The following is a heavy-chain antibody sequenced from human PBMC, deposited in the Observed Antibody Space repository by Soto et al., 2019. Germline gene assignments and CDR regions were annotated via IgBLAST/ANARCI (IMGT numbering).Heavy chain of an antibody. CDR2: IYWDGDK. CDR1: GFSLSTSGGG. CDR3: AHRDPYYWIDY. V-gene: IGHV2-5*02. Sequence: QITLKESGPTLVKPTQTLTLTCTFSGFSLSTSGGGVAWIRQPPGNALEWLALIYWDGDKRYSPPLKSRLTITSSPSKNQVVLTMTNMDPVDTATYFFAHRDPYYWIDYGGQGTLVTVSS. D-gene: IGHD3-10*01. J-gene: IGHJ4*02.